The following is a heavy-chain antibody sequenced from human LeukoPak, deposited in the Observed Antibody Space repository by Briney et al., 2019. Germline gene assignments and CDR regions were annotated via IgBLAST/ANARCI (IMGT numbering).Heavy chain of an antibody. Sequence: PGGSLRLSCAASGFTFSSYSMNWVRQAPGKGLEWVSYISSSSSTIYYADSVKGRFTISRDNAKNSLYLQMISLRAEDTAVYYCARDFLLAGYYDFWSGYYPPNYYYYGMDVWGQGTTVTVSS. CDR1: GFTFSSYS. CDR2: ISSSSSTI. V-gene: IGHV3-48*01. CDR3: ARDFLLAGYYDFWSGYYPPNYYYYGMDV. J-gene: IGHJ6*02. D-gene: IGHD3-3*01.